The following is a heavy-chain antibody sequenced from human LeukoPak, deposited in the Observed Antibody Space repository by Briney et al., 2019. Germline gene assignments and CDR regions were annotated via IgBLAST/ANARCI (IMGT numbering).Heavy chain of an antibody. V-gene: IGHV6-1*01. CDR3: ARLVGASWFDS. Sequence: SQTLSLTCAISGDSVSSNSAAWNWFRQSPSRGLEWLGRTYYRSKWNNDYAVSMKSRITINPDTSKNQFSLQLNSVTPEDTAVYYCARLVGASWFDSWGQGTLVTVSS. CDR2: TYYRSKWNN. D-gene: IGHD1-26*01. J-gene: IGHJ5*01. CDR1: GDSVSSNSAA.